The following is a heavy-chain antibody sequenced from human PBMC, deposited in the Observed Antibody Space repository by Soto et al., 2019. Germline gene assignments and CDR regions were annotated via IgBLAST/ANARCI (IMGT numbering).Heavy chain of an antibody. CDR2: VKDGGVT. D-gene: IGHD5-12*01. Sequence: QVQLQQWGAGLLKPSETLSLTCAVTGGSFTGYYWSWVRQRPGKGLEWIGEVKDGGVTNYRPSLRSRVTISSDAPKKQFSLKVTSVTAADTAVYYCTRGQEGVVATHWDQGTLVTVSS. CDR3: TRGQEGVVATH. V-gene: IGHV4-34*01. J-gene: IGHJ4*02. CDR1: GGSFTGYY.